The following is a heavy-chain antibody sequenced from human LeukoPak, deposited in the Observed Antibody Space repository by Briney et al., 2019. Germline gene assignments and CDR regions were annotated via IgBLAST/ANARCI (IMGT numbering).Heavy chain of an antibody. CDR1: GGSISSYY. V-gene: IGHV4-59*01. J-gene: IGHJ3*02. Sequence: SETLSLTCTVSGGSISSYYWSWIRQPPGKGLEWIGYIYYSGSTNYNPSLKSRVTISVDTSKNQFSLKLSSVTAADTAVYYCARAMYYYDSSGYYPDAFDIWGQGTMVSVSS. CDR3: ARAMYYYDSSGYYPDAFDI. CDR2: IYYSGST. D-gene: IGHD3-22*01.